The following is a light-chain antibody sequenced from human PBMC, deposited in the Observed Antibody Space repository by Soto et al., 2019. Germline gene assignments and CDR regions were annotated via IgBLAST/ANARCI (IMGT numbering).Light chain of an antibody. V-gene: IGKV3-20*01. CDR2: AAS. CDR1: QSVSSN. J-gene: IGKJ1*01. Sequence: PGDRATLSCRATQSVSSNLAWYQQKPGQAPRILIYAASSRAPGIPDRFSGSGSGTDFSLTISRLEPEDFALYYCHQYDTSPRTFGQGTKVDIK. CDR3: HQYDTSPRT.